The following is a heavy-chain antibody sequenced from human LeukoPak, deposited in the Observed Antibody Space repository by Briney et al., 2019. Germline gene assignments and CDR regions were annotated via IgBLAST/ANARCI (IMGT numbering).Heavy chain of an antibody. V-gene: IGHV4-59*01. CDR2: IYYSGST. CDR1: GGSISSYY. Sequence: PSETLSLTCTVSGGSISSYYWSWIRQPPGKGLEWIGYIYYSGSTNYNPSLKSRVTISVDTSKNQFSLKLSSVTAADPAVYYCARESGDAFDIWGQGTMVTVSS. CDR3: ARESGDAFDI. J-gene: IGHJ3*02.